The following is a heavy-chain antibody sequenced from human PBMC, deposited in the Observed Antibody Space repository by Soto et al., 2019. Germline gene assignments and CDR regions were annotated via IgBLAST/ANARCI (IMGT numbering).Heavy chain of an antibody. CDR3: AKRGVATFGLSY. CDR1: GFTFSSFW. D-gene: IGHD3-10*01. J-gene: IGHJ4*02. CDR2: INTDGSST. Sequence: EVQLVESGGGLVQPGGSLRLSCAVSGFTFSSFWMHWVRQAPGEGLVWVSRINTDGSSTSYADYVKGRFTISRDNAKNTLDLQMNSLGVEDTAMYYCAKRGVATFGLSYWGQGALVTVSS. V-gene: IGHV3-74*01.